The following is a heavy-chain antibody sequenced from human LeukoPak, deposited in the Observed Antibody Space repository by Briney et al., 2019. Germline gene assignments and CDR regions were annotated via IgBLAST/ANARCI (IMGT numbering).Heavy chain of an antibody. CDR2: GFASGST. V-gene: IGHV4-4*07. CDR1: GGSISSFY. D-gene: IGHD4-11*01. J-gene: IGHJ4*02. Sequence: SSETLSLTCTVSGGSISSFYWSWIRQPAGKGLEWIGRGFASGSTIYNPSLKSRVTISVDGSKNQFSLELKSVTAADTAVYYCARHDYSNYVRHWGQGTLITVSS. CDR3: ARHDYSNYVRH.